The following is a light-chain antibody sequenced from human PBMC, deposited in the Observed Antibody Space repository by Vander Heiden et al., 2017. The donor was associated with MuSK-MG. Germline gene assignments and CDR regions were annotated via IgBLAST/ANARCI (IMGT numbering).Light chain of an antibody. J-gene: IGKJ3*01. CDR3: QLDYNLPST. V-gene: IGKV1-33*01. Sequence: IYMSQSPSSLSPSVGDRVTITCQASHDISNYINWSPHKPGKAPKLLLYDASNLVTGVPSRFSGSASGTDFTFTISILQPQDVPTNYCQLDYNLPSTFGHGTKLDIK. CDR2: DAS. CDR1: HDISNY.